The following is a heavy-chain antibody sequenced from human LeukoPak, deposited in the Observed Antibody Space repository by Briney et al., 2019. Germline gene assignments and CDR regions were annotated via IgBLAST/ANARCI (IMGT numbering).Heavy chain of an antibody. D-gene: IGHD3-10*01. Sequence: GGSLRLSCAASGFTFDDYAMHWVRQAPGKGLEWVSGISWNSGSIGYADSVKGRFTISRDNAKNSLYLQMNSLRAKDMALYYCAKDKHYYGSGSLDYWGQGTLVTVSS. V-gene: IGHV3-9*03. CDR1: GFTFDDYA. CDR3: AKDKHYYGSGSLDY. J-gene: IGHJ4*02. CDR2: ISWNSGSI.